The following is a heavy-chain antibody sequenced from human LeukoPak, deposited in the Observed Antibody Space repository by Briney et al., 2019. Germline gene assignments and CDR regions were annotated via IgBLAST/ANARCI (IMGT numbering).Heavy chain of an antibody. CDR3: ARVGPGYCSSTSCYFDY. J-gene: IGHJ4*02. D-gene: IGHD2-2*01. Sequence: GASVKVSCKASGYTFTSYGISWVRQAPGQGLEWMGWISAYNGNTNYAQKLQGRVTMTTDTSTSTAYMELRSLRSDDTAVYYCARVGPGYCSSTSCYFDYWGQGTLVTVSS. CDR1: GYTFTSYG. V-gene: IGHV1-18*01. CDR2: ISAYNGNT.